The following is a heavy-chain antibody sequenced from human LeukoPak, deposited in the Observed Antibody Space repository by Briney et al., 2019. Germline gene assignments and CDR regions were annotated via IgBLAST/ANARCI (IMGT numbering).Heavy chain of an antibody. CDR3: ARGRIVGADFDY. J-gene: IGHJ4*02. CDR2: ISSSSSYI. V-gene: IGHV3-21*01. CDR1: GFTFSSYS. D-gene: IGHD1-26*01. Sequence: GGSLRLSCAASGFTFSSYSMNWVSQAPGKGLEWVSSISSSSSYIYYADSVKGRFTISRDNAKNSLYLQMNSLRAEDTAVYYCARGRIVGADFDYWGQGTLVTVSS.